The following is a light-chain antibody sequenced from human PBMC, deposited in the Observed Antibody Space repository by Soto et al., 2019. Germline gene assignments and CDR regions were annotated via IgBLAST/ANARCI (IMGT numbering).Light chain of an antibody. V-gene: IGLV1-47*02. CDR1: NSNVGSNY. CDR3: STWEDNRSTWL. Sequence: QSVLTQPPSASGTPGQRVTISCSGSNSNVGSNYVNWYQQLPGMAPKLLLYSDNQRPSGVPDRFSGSKSGSSASLAISGLQSEDEADYHCSTWEDNRSTWLFVGGTKLTVL. J-gene: IGLJ3*02. CDR2: SDN.